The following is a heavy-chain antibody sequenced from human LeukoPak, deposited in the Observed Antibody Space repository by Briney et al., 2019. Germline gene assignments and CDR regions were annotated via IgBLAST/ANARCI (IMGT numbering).Heavy chain of an antibody. D-gene: IGHD6-13*01. CDR2: IYYTGST. CDR1: GASISSYY. V-gene: IGHV4-59*01. J-gene: IGHJ6*02. Sequence: TSETLSLTCTVSGASISSYYWSWIRQPPGKGLEWIGYIYYTGSTNYNPSLKSRVTISVDTSKNQFSLKLSSVTAADTAVYYCARGGKSSSWPYYYGMDVWGQGTTVTVSS. CDR3: ARGGKSSSWPYYYGMDV.